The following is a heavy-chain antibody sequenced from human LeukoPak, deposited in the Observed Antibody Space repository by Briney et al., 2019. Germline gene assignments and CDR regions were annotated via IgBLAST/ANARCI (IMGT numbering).Heavy chain of an antibody. V-gene: IGHV3-23*01. CDR1: GFTFSSYG. J-gene: IGHJ4*02. Sequence: GGTLRLSCAASGFTFSSYGMTWVRQAPGKGLEWVSAISGSGGSTYYADSVKGRFTISRDNSKNTLYLQMNSLRAEDTAVYYCAKDLGDVYKWGGDYWGQGTLVTVSS. CDR2: ISGSGGST. CDR3: AKDLGDVYKWGGDY. D-gene: IGHD5-24*01.